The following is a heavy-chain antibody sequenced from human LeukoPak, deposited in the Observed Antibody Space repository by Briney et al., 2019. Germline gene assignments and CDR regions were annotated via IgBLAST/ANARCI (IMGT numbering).Heavy chain of an antibody. CDR2: ISWNSVSI. J-gene: IGHJ6*03. D-gene: IGHD3-16*02. V-gene: IGHV3-9*01. Sequence: GGSLRLSCAASGFTFDDHAMHWVRQAPGKGLEWVSGISWNSVSIAYADSVKGRFTVSRDNAKSSLYLQMNSLRAEDTAVYYCARGRIELRLGELSLYPGGIGYMDVWGKGTTVTVSS. CDR1: GFTFDDHA. CDR3: ARGRIELRLGELSLYPGGIGYMDV.